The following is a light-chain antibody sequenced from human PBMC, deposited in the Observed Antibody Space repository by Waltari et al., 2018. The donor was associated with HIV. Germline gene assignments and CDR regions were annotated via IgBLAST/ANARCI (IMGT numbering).Light chain of an antibody. V-gene: IGKV1-33*01. CDR1: HGISTY. CDR3: QEYANLPPFS. Sequence: IQLTQYPSSLSVSVGARVTLTCQASHGISTYLNWYQQKDGKAPKHLIFDGSNLETGAPSRFSGRGAGTDFTLTISSLQPGDVGTYYCQEYANLPPFSFGGGTKVDIK. CDR2: DGS. J-gene: IGKJ4*01.